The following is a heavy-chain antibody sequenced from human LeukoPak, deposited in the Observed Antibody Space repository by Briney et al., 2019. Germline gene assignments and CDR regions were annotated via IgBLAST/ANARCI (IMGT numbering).Heavy chain of an antibody. CDR2: IYTSGST. D-gene: IGHD3-22*01. J-gene: IGHJ3*02. Sequence: PSETLSLTCTVSGGSISSYYWSWIRQPAGKGLEWIGRIYTSGSTNYNPSLKSRVTMSVDTSKNQFSLKLSSVTAADTAVYYCARVGVVAPPDAFDIWGQGTMVTVSS. CDR3: ARVGVVAPPDAFDI. CDR1: GGSISSYY. V-gene: IGHV4-4*07.